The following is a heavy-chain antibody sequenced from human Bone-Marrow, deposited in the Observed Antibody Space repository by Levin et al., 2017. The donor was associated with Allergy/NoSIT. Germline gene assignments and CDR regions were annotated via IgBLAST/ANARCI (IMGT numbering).Heavy chain of an antibody. CDR3: AMRPTGYTSGWYPYYFDF. J-gene: IGHJ4*02. Sequence: SETLSLTCSVSGASINSTSYFWAWIRQPPGKGLEWIGSIFYTETTYYSPSLKRRVSISIDTSKKQFSLRLASVTAADTAVYVCAMRPTGYTSGWYPYYFDFWGQGTVVTVSS. CDR1: GASINSTSYF. V-gene: IGHV4-39*01. D-gene: IGHD6-19*01. CDR2: IFYTETT.